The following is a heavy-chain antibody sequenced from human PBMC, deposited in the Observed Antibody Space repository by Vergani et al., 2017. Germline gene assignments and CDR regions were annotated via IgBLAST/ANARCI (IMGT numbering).Heavy chain of an antibody. J-gene: IGHJ4*02. V-gene: IGHV3-23*01. Sequence: EVQLLESGGGLVQPGGSLRLSCAASGFTFSSYAMSWVRQAPGKGLEWVSAISGSGGSTYYADSVKGRFTISRDNSKNTLYLQMNSLRAEDKAVYYCARKKGVSSGYYFFDYWGQGTLVTVSS. CDR2: ISGSGGST. D-gene: IGHD3-22*01. CDR3: ARKKGVSSGYYFFDY. CDR1: GFTFSSYA.